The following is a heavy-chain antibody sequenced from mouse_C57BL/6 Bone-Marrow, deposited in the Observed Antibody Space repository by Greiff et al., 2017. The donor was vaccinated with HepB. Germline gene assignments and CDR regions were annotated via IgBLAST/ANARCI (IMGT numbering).Heavy chain of an antibody. CDR1: GYSITSGYY. D-gene: IGHD4-1*01. CDR2: ISYDGSN. J-gene: IGHJ3*01. CDR3: APWRLGRWFAY. V-gene: IGHV3-6*01. Sequence: EVHLVESGPGLVKPSQSLSLTCSVTGYSITSGYYWNWIRQFPGNKLEWMGYISYDGSNNYNPSLKNRISITRDTSKNQFFLKLNSVTTEDTATYYCAPWRLGRWFAYWGQGTLVTVSA.